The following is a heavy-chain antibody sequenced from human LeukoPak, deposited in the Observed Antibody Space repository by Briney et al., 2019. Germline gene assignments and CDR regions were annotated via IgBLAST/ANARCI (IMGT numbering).Heavy chain of an antibody. J-gene: IGHJ4*02. D-gene: IGHD1-26*01. V-gene: IGHV4-39*01. CDR3: ARMQPSRAWETFDD. CDR1: GGSISSSSYY. Sequence: SETLSLTCTVSGGSISSSSYYWGWIRQPPGKGLEWIGSIYYSGSTYYNPSLKSRVTISVDTSKNQFSLKLSSVTAADTAVYYCARMQPSRAWETFDDRGQRTLVTVSS. CDR2: IYYSGST.